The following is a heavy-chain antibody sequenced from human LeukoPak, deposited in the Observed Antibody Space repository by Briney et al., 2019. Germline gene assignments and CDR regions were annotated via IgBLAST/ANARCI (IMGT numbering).Heavy chain of an antibody. CDR1: GGSISSYY. CDR3: ARASSGWSRGRSRFDP. D-gene: IGHD6-19*01. J-gene: IGHJ5*02. Sequence: TSETLSLTCTVSGGSISSYYWSWIRQPAGKGLEWIGRIYTSGSTNYNPSLKSRVTMSVDTSKNQFSLKLSSVTAADTAVYYCARASSGWSRGRSRFDPWGQGTLVTVSS. CDR2: IYTSGST. V-gene: IGHV4-4*07.